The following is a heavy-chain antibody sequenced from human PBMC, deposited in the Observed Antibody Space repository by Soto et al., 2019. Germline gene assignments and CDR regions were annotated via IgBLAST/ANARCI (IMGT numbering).Heavy chain of an antibody. J-gene: IGHJ6*02. CDR3: ARHVPAAGYYYGMDV. Sequence: QVQLVQSGAEVKKPGSSVKVSCKASGGTFSSYAISWVRQAPGQGLEWMGGIIPIFGTANYAQKFQGRVTXTXXXSXXTAYMELSSLRSEDTAVYYCARHVPAAGYYYGMDVWGQGTTVTVPS. D-gene: IGHD2-2*01. CDR2: IIPIFGTA. CDR1: GGTFSSYA. V-gene: IGHV1-69*05.